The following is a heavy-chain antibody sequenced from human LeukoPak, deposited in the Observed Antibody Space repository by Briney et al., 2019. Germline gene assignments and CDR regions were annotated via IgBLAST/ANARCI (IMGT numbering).Heavy chain of an antibody. CDR2: INHSGST. J-gene: IGHJ4*02. CDR3: ARDYSNYVGSPTFDY. D-gene: IGHD4-11*01. V-gene: IGHV4-34*01. Sequence: PSETLSLTCAVYGGSFSGYYWSWIRQPPGKGLEWIGEINHSGSTNYNPSLKSRVTISVDTSKNQFSLKLSSVTAADTAVYYCARDYSNYVGSPTFDYWGQGTLVTVSS. CDR1: GGSFSGYY.